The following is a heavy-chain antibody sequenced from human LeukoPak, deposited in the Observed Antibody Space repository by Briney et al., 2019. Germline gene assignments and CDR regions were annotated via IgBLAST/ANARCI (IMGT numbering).Heavy chain of an antibody. CDR2: IFPIDSET. CDR1: GYSFSSDW. V-gene: IGHV5-51*01. D-gene: IGHD2-15*01. CDR3: TRGCSGGSCSRDAMDV. Sequence: GESLKISCQASGYSFSSDWIAWVRPMPGKGLEWMGIIFPIDSETTYSPSFQGQVTISADKSISTAYLQWSSLKASDTAMYYCTRGCSGGSCSRDAMDVWGQGTMVTVSS. J-gene: IGHJ6*02.